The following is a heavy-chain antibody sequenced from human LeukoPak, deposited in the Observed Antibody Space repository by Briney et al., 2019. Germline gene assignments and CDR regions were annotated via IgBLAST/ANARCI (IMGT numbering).Heavy chain of an antibody. CDR3: ARDLRPYYYDSSRYFDY. CDR2: INSASNFI. D-gene: IGHD3-22*01. Sequence: GGSLRLSCAASGFTFRTFTMHWVRQAPGKGLEWVSSINSASNFIYYADSVKGRFTISRDNAKNSLYLQMSSLKVEDTAVYYCARDLRPYYYDSSRYFDYWGQGTLVTVSS. V-gene: IGHV3-21*01. CDR1: GFTFRTFT. J-gene: IGHJ4*02.